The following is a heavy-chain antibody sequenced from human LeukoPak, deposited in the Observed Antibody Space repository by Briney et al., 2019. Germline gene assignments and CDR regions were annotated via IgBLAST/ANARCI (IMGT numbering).Heavy chain of an antibody. CDR3: AVGVATSPLPGYYYMDV. J-gene: IGHJ6*03. V-gene: IGHV4-38-2*02. Sequence: SETLSLTCTVSGYSISSGLYWGWIRQPPGKGLEWIGYIYTSGSTNYNPSLKSRVTISVDTSKNQFSLKLSSVTAADTAVYYCAVGVATSPLPGYYYMDVWGKGTTVTVSS. D-gene: IGHD5-12*01. CDR2: IYTSGST. CDR1: GYSISSGLY.